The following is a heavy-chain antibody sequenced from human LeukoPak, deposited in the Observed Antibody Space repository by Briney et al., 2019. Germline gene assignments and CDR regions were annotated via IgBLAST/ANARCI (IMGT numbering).Heavy chain of an antibody. D-gene: IGHD5-18*01. CDR1: GFTFSSYG. CDR3: AKDRSGRQLWLLGLFDC. V-gene: IGHV3-30*18. CDR2: ISYDGSNK. Sequence: PGRSLRLSCAASGFTFSSYGMHWVRQAPGKGLEWVAVISYDGSNKYYADSVKGRFTISRDNSKNTLYLQMNSLRAEDTAVYYCAKDRSGRQLWLLGLFDCWGQGTLVTVSS. J-gene: IGHJ4*02.